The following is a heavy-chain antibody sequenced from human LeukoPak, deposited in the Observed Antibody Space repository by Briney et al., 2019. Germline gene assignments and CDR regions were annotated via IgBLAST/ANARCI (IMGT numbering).Heavy chain of an antibody. CDR2: ISSSSSYI. D-gene: IGHD4-17*01. J-gene: IGHJ4*02. CDR3: ARGGYGDYAGDFDY. CDR1: GFTFSSYS. Sequence: PGGSLRLSCAASGFTFSSYSMNWVRQAPGKGLEWVSSISSSSSYIYYADSVKGRFTISRDNAKNSLYLQVNSLRAEDTAVYYCARGGYGDYAGDFDYWGQGTLVTVSS. V-gene: IGHV3-21*01.